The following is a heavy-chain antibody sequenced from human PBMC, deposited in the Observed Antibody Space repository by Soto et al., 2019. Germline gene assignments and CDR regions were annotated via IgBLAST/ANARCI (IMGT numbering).Heavy chain of an antibody. D-gene: IGHD2-21*02. J-gene: IGHJ4*02. CDR1: GDTFTDYY. Sequence: QVQLVQSGAEVKKPGASVKVSCKASGDTFTDYYIHWVRQAPGQGLEWMGTVNPSGGHTTYAQHFLVRMAMTRDTATSTLYMELTSLTSEATAVYYCARGGHVVVVTAALDYGGQGTLVTVSS. CDR3: ARGGHVVVVTAALDY. V-gene: IGHV1-46*01. CDR2: VNPSGGHT.